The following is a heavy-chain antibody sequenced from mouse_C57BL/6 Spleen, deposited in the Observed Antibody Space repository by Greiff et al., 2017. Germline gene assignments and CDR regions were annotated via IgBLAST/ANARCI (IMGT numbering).Heavy chain of an antibody. V-gene: IGHV1-81*01. Sequence: VKVVESGAELARPGASVKLSCKASGYTFTSYGISWVKQRTGQGLEWIGEIYPRSGNTYYNEKFKGKATLTADKSSSAAYMELRSLTSEDSAVYFGARWRDYDYAYAMDYWGQGTSVTVSS. D-gene: IGHD2-4*01. CDR2: IYPRSGNT. J-gene: IGHJ4*01. CDR1: GYTFTSYG. CDR3: ARWRDYDYAYAMDY.